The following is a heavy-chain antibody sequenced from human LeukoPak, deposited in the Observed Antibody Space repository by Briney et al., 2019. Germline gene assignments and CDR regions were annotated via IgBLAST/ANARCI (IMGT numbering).Heavy chain of an antibody. D-gene: IGHD1-26*01. CDR2: IKQDGSEK. J-gene: IGHJ4*02. V-gene: IGHV3-7*01. CDR3: ARDFRSLYYFDH. Sequence: GGSLRLSCAASGFTFSSYWMSWVRKAPGKGLEWVANIKQDGSEKYYVDSVKGRFTISRDNAKNSLYLQMNSLRDEDTAVYYCARDFRSLYYFDHWGQGSLVTVSS. CDR1: GFTFSSYW.